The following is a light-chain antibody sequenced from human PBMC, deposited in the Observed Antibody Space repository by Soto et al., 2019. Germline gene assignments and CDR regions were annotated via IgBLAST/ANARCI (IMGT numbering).Light chain of an antibody. J-gene: IGKJ2*01. V-gene: IGKV1-39*01. CDR2: AAS. CDR1: QSISSY. CDR3: QQSYSTPDT. Sequence: DIQMTQSPSSLSASVGDRVTITCRASQSISSYLNWYQQKPGKAPKLLIYAASSLQSGVPSRFSGRGSATEFTLTISSLQPADFPTYYCQQSYSTPDTFGQGTKLEIK.